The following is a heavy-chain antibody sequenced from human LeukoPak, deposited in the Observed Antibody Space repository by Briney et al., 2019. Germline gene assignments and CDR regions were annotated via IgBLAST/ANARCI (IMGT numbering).Heavy chain of an antibody. D-gene: IGHD2-2*01. J-gene: IGHJ4*02. CDR2: INPNDGDT. V-gene: IGHV1-2*02. CDR1: GYTFTDYY. Sequence: ASVNVSCKASGYTFTDYYMHWVRQAPGQGFEWMGWINPNDGDTNYAQKFQGRVTMTRDTSISTAHMEVSRLRSDDTAVYYCARANFLYCSSSTCLFDYWGQGTLVTVSS. CDR3: ARANFLYCSSSTCLFDY.